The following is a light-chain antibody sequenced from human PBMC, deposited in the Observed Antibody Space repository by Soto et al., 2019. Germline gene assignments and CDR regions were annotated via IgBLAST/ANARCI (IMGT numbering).Light chain of an antibody. CDR2: EVD. V-gene: IGLV2-23*02. CDR3: CSYAGSRFVV. J-gene: IGLJ2*01. CDR1: TNDVGNYDR. Sequence: QSVLTQPASVSGSPGQSIAISCTGTTNDVGNYDRVSWYQQHPDKVPRLLIYEVDKRPSGVPNRFSGSKSGTTASLTISALQADDEADYYCCSYAGSRFVVFGGGTKVTVL.